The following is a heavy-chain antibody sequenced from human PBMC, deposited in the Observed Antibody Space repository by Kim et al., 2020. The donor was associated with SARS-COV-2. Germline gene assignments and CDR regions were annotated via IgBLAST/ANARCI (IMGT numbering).Heavy chain of an antibody. CDR2: INPNTGDT. Sequence: ASVKVSCKASGYTFTSNYIHWVRQAPGQGLEWMGRINPNTGDTNFARSFQGRVTMTRDTSINTAYMEVSSLRSDDSAMYFCAREVGVLAQASDHGGEGTLVPVSS. V-gene: IGHV1-2*06. CDR1: GYTFTSNY. CDR3: AREVGVLAQASDH. D-gene: IGHD2-15*01. J-gene: IGHJ4*02.